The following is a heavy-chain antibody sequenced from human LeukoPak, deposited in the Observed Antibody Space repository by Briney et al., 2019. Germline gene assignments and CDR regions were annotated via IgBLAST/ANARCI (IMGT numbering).Heavy chain of an antibody. CDR1: GGTFSSYA. Sequence: SLKLSCTASGGTFSSYAMSWVRQAPGQGLEWMGGIIRVVGTANYAHTVQGRVTITADESKSSAYMELSSLRSEDTAVYYCARATMVRGVIYGWFDPWGQGPLVTVSS. V-gene: IGHV1-69*13. CDR3: ARATMVRGVIYGWFDP. CDR2: IIRVVGTA. J-gene: IGHJ5*02. D-gene: IGHD3-10*01.